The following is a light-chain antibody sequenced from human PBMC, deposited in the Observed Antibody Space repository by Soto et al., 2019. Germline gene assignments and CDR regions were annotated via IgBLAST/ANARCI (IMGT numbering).Light chain of an antibody. CDR3: QQRSNWPRWT. J-gene: IGKJ1*01. V-gene: IGKV3-11*01. CDR2: DAS. CDR1: QSVSSY. Sequence: EIVLTQSPSPLSFSPGEIATLSCRASQSVSSYLAWYQQKPXQAHRLXXYDASNRATGIPARFSGSGSGTDFTLTISSLEPEDFAVYYCQQRSNWPRWTFGQGTKGEIK.